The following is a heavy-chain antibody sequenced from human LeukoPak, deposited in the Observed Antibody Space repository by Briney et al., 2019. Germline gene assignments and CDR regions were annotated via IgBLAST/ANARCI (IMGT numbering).Heavy chain of an antibody. CDR3: AKPGTGSNYYMDV. V-gene: IGHV3-30*02. CDR2: IRFDGTKT. Sequence: GGSLRLSCETSGFDFSRNGMHWVRQAPGKGLEWVSFIRFDGTKTFYGDSVRGRFTISRDNSKNTLDLQMNSLRAEDTAVYYCAKPGTGSNYYMDVWGKGTTVTVSS. J-gene: IGHJ6*03. D-gene: IGHD1-1*01. CDR1: GFDFSRNG.